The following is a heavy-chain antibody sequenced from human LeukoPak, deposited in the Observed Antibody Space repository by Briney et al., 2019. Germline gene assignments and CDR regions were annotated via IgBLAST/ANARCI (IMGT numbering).Heavy chain of an antibody. V-gene: IGHV3-30*02. D-gene: IGHD3-10*01. Sequence: PGGSLRLSCAASGFTFSSYGMHWVRQAPGKGLEWVAFIRYDGSNKYYADSVKGRFTISRDNSKNTLYLQMNSLRAEDTAVYYCAGYYGSGSLRNAPYYYMDVWGKGTTVTVSS. CDR1: GFTFSSYG. J-gene: IGHJ6*03. CDR2: IRYDGSNK. CDR3: AGYYGSGSLRNAPYYYMDV.